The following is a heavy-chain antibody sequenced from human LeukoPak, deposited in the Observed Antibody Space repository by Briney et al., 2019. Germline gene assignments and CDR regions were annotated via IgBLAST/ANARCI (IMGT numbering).Heavy chain of an antibody. D-gene: IGHD6-19*01. CDR2: IGPKSTDT. CDR3: ARDGVAGRSDAFDL. J-gene: IGHJ3*01. Sequence: WASVKVTCKASGYTFTNYYINWVRQAPGQGLEWMTYIGPKSTDTHYAQKFQGRVTMTLDTSISTAYMELKWLSADDTAVYYCARDGVAGRSDAFDLSGQGTMVTVSS. V-gene: IGHV1-2*02. CDR1: GYTFTNYY.